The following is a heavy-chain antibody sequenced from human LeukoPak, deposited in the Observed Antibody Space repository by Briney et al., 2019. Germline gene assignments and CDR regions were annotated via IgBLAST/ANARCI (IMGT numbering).Heavy chain of an antibody. Sequence: PSETLSLTCAVSGYSISSGYYWGWIRQPPGKGLEWIGSIYHSGSTYYKPSLKSRVTISVDTSKNQFSLKLSSVTAADTAVYYCASYDFWSGRGFDIWGQGTMVTVSS. CDR1: GYSISSGYY. D-gene: IGHD3-3*01. CDR2: IYHSGST. CDR3: ASYDFWSGRGFDI. J-gene: IGHJ3*02. V-gene: IGHV4-38-2*01.